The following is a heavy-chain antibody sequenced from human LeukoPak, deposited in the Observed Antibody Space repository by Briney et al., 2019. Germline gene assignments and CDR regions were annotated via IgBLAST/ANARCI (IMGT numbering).Heavy chain of an antibody. CDR2: ISHTGEN. Sequence: PSETLSPTCTLSGDSINKYFWSWRPQSPGKGREWSGYISHTGENNYNTSLKSRVVNSLDKYNNLFSLRLTSVNAADTAVYYCARAGTENLSWPYYIDFWGQGILATVSS. V-gene: IGHV4-59*01. J-gene: IGHJ4*02. CDR3: ARAGTENLSWPYYIDF. CDR1: GDSINKYF. D-gene: IGHD6-13*01.